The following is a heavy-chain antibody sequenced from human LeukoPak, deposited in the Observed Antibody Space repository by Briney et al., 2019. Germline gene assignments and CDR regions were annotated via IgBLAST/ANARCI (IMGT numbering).Heavy chain of an antibody. CDR3: ARGGGTSSSWYPYNWFDP. D-gene: IGHD6-13*01. CDR1: GYTFTSYD. V-gene: IGHV1-8*03. CDR2: MNPNSGNT. Sequence: ASVKVSCKAPGYTFTSYDINWVRQATGQGLEWMGWMNPNSGNTGYAQKFQGRVTITRNTSISTAYMELSSLRSDDTAVYYCARGGGTSSSWYPYNWFDPWGQGTLVTVSS. J-gene: IGHJ5*02.